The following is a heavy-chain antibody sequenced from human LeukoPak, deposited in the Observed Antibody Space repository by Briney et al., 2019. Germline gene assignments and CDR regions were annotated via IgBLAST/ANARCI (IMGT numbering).Heavy chain of an antibody. D-gene: IGHD2-8*01. CDR2: IKQDGSEN. CDR1: GFTFSNYW. Sequence: GGSLRLSCAASGFTFSNYWMSWVRQAPGKGLEWVANIKQDGSENYYVDSVKGRFTISRDNAKNSLYLQMNSLRAEDTALYYCASNGDYWGQGTLVTVSS. CDR3: ASNGDY. V-gene: IGHV3-7*01. J-gene: IGHJ4*02.